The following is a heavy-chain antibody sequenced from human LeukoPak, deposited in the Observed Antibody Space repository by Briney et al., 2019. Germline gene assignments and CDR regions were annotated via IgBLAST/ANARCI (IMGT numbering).Heavy chain of an antibody. D-gene: IGHD6-19*01. J-gene: IGHJ4*02. CDR3: ARGGSSGWYDNFDY. V-gene: IGHV4-59*12. CDR1: GGSISSYY. Sequence: SETLSLTCTVSGGSISSYYWSWIRQPPGKGLEWIGYISYSGSTNYNPSLKSRVTISIDTSKNQFSLKLSSVTAADTAVYYCARGGSSGWYDNFDYWGQGTLVTVSS. CDR2: ISYSGST.